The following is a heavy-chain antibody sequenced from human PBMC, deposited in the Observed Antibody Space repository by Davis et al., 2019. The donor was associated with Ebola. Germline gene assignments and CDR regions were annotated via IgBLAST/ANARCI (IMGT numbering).Heavy chain of an antibody. D-gene: IGHD3-3*01. CDR2: IYYSGST. J-gene: IGHJ3*02. CDR1: GGSISSYY. V-gene: IGHV4-59*12. CDR3: ARGLRFLEWLLSRRNDAFDI. Sequence: SETLSLTCTVSGGSISSYYWSWIRQHPGKGLEWIGYIYYSGSTYYNPSLKSRVTISVYTSKNQFSLKLSSGTAADTAVYYCARGLRFLEWLLSRRNDAFDIWGQGTMVTVSS.